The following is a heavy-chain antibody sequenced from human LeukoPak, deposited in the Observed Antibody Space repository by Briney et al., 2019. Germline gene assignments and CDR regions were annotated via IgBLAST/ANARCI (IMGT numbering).Heavy chain of an antibody. CDR3: ARGGGTMVRGVIILYDY. J-gene: IGHJ4*02. Sequence: ASVKVSCKASGYTFTSYGISWVRQAPGQGLEWMGWISAYNGNTNYAQKLQGRVTMTTDTSTSTAYMELRSLRSEDTAVYYCARGGGTMVRGVIILYDYWGQGTLVTVSS. CDR2: ISAYNGNT. D-gene: IGHD3-10*01. V-gene: IGHV1-18*01. CDR1: GYTFTSYG.